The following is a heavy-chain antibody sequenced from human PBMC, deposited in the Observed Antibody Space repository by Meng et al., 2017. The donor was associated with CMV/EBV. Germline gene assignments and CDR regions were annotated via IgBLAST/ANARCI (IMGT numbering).Heavy chain of an antibody. D-gene: IGHD3-3*01. Sequence: SETLSLTCAVYGGSFSGYYWSWIRQPPGKGLEWIGEINHSGSTNYNPSLKSRVTISVDTSKNQFSLKLSSVTAADTAVNYCARGDRTIFGVVIAYGMDVWGQGTTVTVSS. CDR3: ARGDRTIFGVVIAYGMDV. CDR2: INHSGST. V-gene: IGHV4-34*01. CDR1: GGSFSGYY. J-gene: IGHJ6*02.